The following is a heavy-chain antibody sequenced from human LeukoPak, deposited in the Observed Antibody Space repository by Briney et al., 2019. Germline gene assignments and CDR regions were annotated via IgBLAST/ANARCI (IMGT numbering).Heavy chain of an antibody. CDR3: ARDKDWSFDN. V-gene: IGHV3-21*05. J-gene: IGHJ4*02. CDR1: GFTFSSYS. Sequence: GSLRLSCAASGFTFSSYSMNWVRQAPGKGLEWVAYITTSSSDINYADTVKGRFTISRDNAKNSLYLQMNSLSDEDTAMYYWARDKDWSFDNWGQGILVTVSS. CDR2: ITTSSSDI. D-gene: IGHD3/OR15-3a*01.